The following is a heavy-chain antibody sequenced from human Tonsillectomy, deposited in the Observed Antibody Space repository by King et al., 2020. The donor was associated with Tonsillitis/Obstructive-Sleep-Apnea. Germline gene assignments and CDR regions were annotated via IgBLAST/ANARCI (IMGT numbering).Heavy chain of an antibody. D-gene: IGHD5-12*01. Sequence: VQLVESGGGVGQPGRSLRLSCAASGFTFSSYGMHWVRQAPGKGLEWVGGIWYDGSNKYYADSVKGRFTISRDNSKKTLFLQMNSLRAEETAVYCCAGANPQRGYGFDYWGQGTLVTVSS. V-gene: IGHV3-33*01. CDR1: GFTFSSYG. CDR2: IWYDGSNK. J-gene: IGHJ4*02. CDR3: AGANPQRGYGFDY.